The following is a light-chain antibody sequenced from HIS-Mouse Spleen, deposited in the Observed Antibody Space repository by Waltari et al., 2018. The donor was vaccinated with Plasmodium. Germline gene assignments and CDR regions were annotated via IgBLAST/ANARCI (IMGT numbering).Light chain of an antibody. CDR2: AAS. J-gene: IGKJ4*01. CDR3: QQYYSYPLT. CDR1: QGISSY. V-gene: IGKV1-8*01. Sequence: AIRMTQSPSSFSPSPGHRVTITCRASQGISSYLAWYQQKPGKAPKPLIYAASTLQSGVPSRFSGSGSGTDFTLTISCLQSEDFATYYCQQYYSYPLTFGGGTKVEIK.